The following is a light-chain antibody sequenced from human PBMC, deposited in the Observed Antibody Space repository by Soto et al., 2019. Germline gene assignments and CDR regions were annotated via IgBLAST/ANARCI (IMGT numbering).Light chain of an antibody. CDR2: DAS. Sequence: IRMSQSPVALSASEGDRVTITCRASQTISSWLAWYQQIPGKAPKLLIYDASNLESGVPSRFSGSGSGTEFTLTISSLQPEDFPVYYCQPYDNYWTFGQGTKVAIK. J-gene: IGKJ1*01. CDR3: QPYDNYWT. CDR1: QTISSW. V-gene: IGKV1-5*01.